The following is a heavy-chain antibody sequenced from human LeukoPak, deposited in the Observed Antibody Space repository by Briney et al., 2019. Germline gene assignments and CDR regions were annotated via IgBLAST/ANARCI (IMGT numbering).Heavy chain of an antibody. CDR1: GFTFSIYA. Sequence: PGGSLRLSCAASGFTFSIYAMTWVRRAPGKGLEWISTITNGGGTTYSADSVKGRFTISRDNSKNTLYLQMNSLRAEDTAVYYCAKGRGQLYNFDYWGQGALVTVSS. D-gene: IGHD1-1*01. J-gene: IGHJ4*02. CDR2: ITNGGGTT. CDR3: AKGRGQLYNFDY. V-gene: IGHV3-23*01.